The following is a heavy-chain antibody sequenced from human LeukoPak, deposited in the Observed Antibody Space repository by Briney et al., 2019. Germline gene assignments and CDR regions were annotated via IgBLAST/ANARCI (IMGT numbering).Heavy chain of an antibody. CDR3: ARKGYDSSGYYYPNPYYFDY. J-gene: IGHJ4*02. CDR2: INHSGST. CDR1: GGSFSGYY. Sequence: PSETLSLTCAVYGGSFSGYYWSWIRQPPGKGLEWIGEINHSGSTNYNPSLKSRVTISADTSKNQFSLKLSSVTAADTAVYYCARKGYDSSGYYYPNPYYFDYWGQGTLVTVSS. V-gene: IGHV4-34*01. D-gene: IGHD3-22*01.